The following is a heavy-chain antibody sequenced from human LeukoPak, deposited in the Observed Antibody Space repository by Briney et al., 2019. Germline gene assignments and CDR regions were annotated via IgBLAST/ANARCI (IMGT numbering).Heavy chain of an antibody. D-gene: IGHD3-3*01. CDR2: INPNSGGT. Sequence: ASVKVSCKASGYTFTGYYMHWVRQAPGQGLEWMGWINPNSGGTNYAQKFQGRVTMTRDTSISTAYMELRSLRSDDTAVYYCARAQPDYDFWSGYYIYYYYYMDVWGQGTLVTVSS. V-gene: IGHV1-2*02. CDR3: ARAQPDYDFWSGYYIYYYYYMDV. J-gene: IGHJ6*03. CDR1: GYTFTGYY.